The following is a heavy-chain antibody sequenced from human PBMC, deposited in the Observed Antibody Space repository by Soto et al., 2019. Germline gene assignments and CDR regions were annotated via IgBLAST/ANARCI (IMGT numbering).Heavy chain of an antibody. CDR1: GGTFSSYA. CDR2: IMPIFGTA. CDR3: ATPGSPLDYYYGMDV. D-gene: IGHD2-15*01. Sequence: QVQLVQSGAKVKKPGSSVKVSCKASGGTFSSYAISWVRQAPGQGLEWMGGIMPIFGTANYAQKFQGSVTITADESTSTAYMELSSLRSEDTAVYYCATPGSPLDYYYGMDVWGQGTTVTVSS. V-gene: IGHV1-69*12. J-gene: IGHJ6*02.